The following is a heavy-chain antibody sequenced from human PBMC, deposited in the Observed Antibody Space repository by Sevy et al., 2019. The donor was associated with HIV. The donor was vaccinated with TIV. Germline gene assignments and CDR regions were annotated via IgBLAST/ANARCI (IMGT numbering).Heavy chain of an antibody. CDR1: GYTFTSYY. V-gene: IGHV1-46*01. CDR2: INPSGGST. CDR3: ARGPPAIFGVVIIESYYYYGMDV. Sequence: ASVKVSCKASGYTFTSYYMHWVRQAPGQGLEWMGIINPSGGSTSYAQKSQGRVTMTRDTSTSTVYMELSSLRSEDTAVYYCARGPPAIFGVVIIESYYYYGMDVWGQGTTVTVSS. J-gene: IGHJ6*02. D-gene: IGHD3-3*01.